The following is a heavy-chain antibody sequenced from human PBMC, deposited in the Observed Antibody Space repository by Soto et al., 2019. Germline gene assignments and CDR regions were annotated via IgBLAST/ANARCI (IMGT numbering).Heavy chain of an antibody. D-gene: IGHD6-19*01. CDR2: IYYSGST. V-gene: IGHV4-59*01. J-gene: IGHJ5*02. CDR1: GGSISSYY. CDR3: AGEAYSSSHSRWFDP. Sequence: SETLSLTCTVSGGSISSYYWSWIRQPPGKGLEWIGYIYYSGSTNYNPSLKSRVTISVDTSKNQFSLKLSSVTAADTAVYYCAGEAYSSSHSRWFDPWGQGTLVTVSS.